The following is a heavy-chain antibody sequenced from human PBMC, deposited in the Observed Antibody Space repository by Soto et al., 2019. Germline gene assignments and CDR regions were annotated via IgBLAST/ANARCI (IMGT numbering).Heavy chain of an antibody. Sequence: QVQLVESGGGVVQPGRSLRLSCAASGFTFSSYGMHWVRQAPGKGLEWVAVIWYDGSNKYYADSVKGRFPISRDNSKNTLYLQMNSLRAEDTAVYYCAREDPGHYYYYYYMDVWGKGTTVTVSS. CDR3: AREDPGHYYYYYYMDV. V-gene: IGHV3-33*01. CDR1: GFTFSSYG. CDR2: IWYDGSNK. D-gene: IGHD3-10*01. J-gene: IGHJ6*03.